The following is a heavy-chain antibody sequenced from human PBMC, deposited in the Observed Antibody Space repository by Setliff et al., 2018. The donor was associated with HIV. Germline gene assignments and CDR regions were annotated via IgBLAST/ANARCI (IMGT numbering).Heavy chain of an antibody. CDR1: GFTVSSSY. J-gene: IGHJ6*03. Sequence: LRLSCEASGFTVSSSYMAWVRQAPGKGLEWVSAISGPGGGTYYANYVKGRFAISRDNSKNTLYLQMNSLRAEDTAVYYCAKDSEVWLNYMDIWGKGTTVTVSS. CDR3: AKDSEVWLNYMDI. D-gene: IGHD5-18*01. V-gene: IGHV3-23*01. CDR2: ISGPGGGT.